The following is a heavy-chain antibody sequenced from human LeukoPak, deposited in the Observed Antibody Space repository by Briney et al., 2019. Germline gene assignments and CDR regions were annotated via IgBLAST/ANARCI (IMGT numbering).Heavy chain of an antibody. J-gene: IGHJ4*02. CDR2: ITWDGSST. D-gene: IGHD1-26*01. Sequence: GGSLRLSCAASGFIFDDYTMHWVRQAPGKNLEWVSLITWDGSSTDYSDSVKGRFTISRDNNKNSLFLQMNGLRTEDSAFYYCATGSTSSYYHLDYWGRGTLVTVSS. V-gene: IGHV3-43*01. CDR3: ATGSTSSYYHLDY. CDR1: GFIFDDYT.